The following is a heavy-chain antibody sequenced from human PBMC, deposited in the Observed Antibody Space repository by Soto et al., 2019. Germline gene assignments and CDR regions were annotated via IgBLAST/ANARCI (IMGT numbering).Heavy chain of an antibody. J-gene: IGHJ6*02. CDR1: GASISSGGYY. V-gene: IGHV4-31*03. CDR3: ARDWRHNWDAGGYYYYAMAV. Sequence: SETLSLTCTVSGASISSGGYYSWIRQHPGKDLEWIGYIYHSGTTYYNPSLKSRVSISIDTSNNQFSLRLSSVTAADTAVYYCARDWRHNWDAGGYYYYAMAVWGQGTTVTVSS. CDR2: IYHSGTT. D-gene: IGHD1-1*01.